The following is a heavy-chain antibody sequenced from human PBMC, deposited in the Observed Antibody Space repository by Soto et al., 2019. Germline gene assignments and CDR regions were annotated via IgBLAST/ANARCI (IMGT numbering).Heavy chain of an antibody. V-gene: IGHV4-34*01. Sequence: QVQLQQWGAGLLKPSETLSLTCAVYGGSFSNYYWSRIRQPPGKGLEWIGEINHSGSTNYNPSLKSRVTRSVDTYKNQFSLNLRSVTAADTAVYYCARGGRQQLLVRQYFQHWGQGTLVTVSS. CDR1: GGSFSNYY. CDR2: INHSGST. J-gene: IGHJ1*01. CDR3: ARGGRQQLLVRQYFQH. D-gene: IGHD6-13*01.